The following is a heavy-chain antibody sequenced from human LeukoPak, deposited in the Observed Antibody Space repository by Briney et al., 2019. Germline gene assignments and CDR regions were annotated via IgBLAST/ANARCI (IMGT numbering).Heavy chain of an antibody. Sequence: SVTVSCKASGGTFSSYAISWVRQAPGQGLEWMGRIIPILGIANYAQKFQGRVTITADKSTSTAYMELSSLRSEDTAVYYCARGRGVCSGGSCYPNFDYWGQGTLVTVSS. J-gene: IGHJ4*02. D-gene: IGHD2-15*01. CDR3: ARGRGVCSGGSCYPNFDY. V-gene: IGHV1-69*04. CDR1: GGTFSSYA. CDR2: IIPILGIA.